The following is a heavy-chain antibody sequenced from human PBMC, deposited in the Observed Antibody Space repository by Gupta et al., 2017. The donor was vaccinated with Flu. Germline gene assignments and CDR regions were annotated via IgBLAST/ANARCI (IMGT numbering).Heavy chain of an antibody. V-gene: IGHV1-69*06. CDR2: IIIIFGTT. J-gene: IGHJ4*02. D-gene: IGHD1-20*01. CDR3: ARRPRITGTTYDFDY. Sequence: WVRQAPGQGLEWMGGIIIIFGTTNYAQKCQGRITITADTSTTTAYMELSSLSSEDTAVYFCARRPRITGTTYDFDYWGQGTLVTVSS.